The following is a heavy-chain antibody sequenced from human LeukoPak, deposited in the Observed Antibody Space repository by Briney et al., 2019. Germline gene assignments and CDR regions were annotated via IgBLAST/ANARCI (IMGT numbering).Heavy chain of an antibody. CDR1: GFTFSSYA. CDR2: ISGSGGST. V-gene: IGHV3-23*01. Sequence: GGSLRLSCSASGFTFSSYAMHWVRQAPGKGLEWVSAISGSGGSTYYADSVKGRFTISRDNSKNTLYLQMNSLRAEDTAVYYCAKDSGLQTDYWGQGTLVTVSS. D-gene: IGHD5-24*01. J-gene: IGHJ4*02. CDR3: AKDSGLQTDY.